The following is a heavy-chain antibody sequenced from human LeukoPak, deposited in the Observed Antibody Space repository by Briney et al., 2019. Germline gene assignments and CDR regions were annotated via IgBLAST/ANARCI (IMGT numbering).Heavy chain of an antibody. J-gene: IGHJ6*02. CDR2: IWYDGSNK. V-gene: IGHV3-30*14. CDR3: ARVDVGQLVWDYYYGMDV. Sequence: GGSLRLSCTASGFTFGDYAMSWVRQAPGKGLEWVAVIWYDGSNKYYADSVKGRFTISRHNSKNTLYLQMNSLRAEDTAVYYCARVDVGQLVWDYYYGMDVWGQGTTVTVSS. CDR1: GFTFGDYA. D-gene: IGHD6-6*01.